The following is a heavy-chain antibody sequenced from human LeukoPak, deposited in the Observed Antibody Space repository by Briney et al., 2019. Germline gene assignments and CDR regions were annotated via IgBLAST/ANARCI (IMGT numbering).Heavy chain of an antibody. D-gene: IGHD4-17*01. Sequence: KTSETLSLTCTVSGGSISSYYWSWIRQPPGKGLEWIGYIYYSGSTNYNPSLKSRVTISVDTSKNQFSLKLSSVTAADTAVYYCARAATVTRPFDYWGQGTLVTVSS. CDR3: ARAATVTRPFDY. CDR2: IYYSGST. V-gene: IGHV4-59*01. CDR1: GGSISSYY. J-gene: IGHJ4*02.